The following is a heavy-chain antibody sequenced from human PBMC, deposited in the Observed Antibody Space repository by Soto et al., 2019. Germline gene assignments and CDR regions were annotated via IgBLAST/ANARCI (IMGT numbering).Heavy chain of an antibody. J-gene: IGHJ4*02. CDR3: ARQWLVHVSFDY. V-gene: IGHV4-39*01. CDR2: IYCSGST. CDR1: GVFISSSSYN. D-gene: IGHD6-19*01. Sequence: SETLSLTCTVSGVFISSSSYNWGWIRQPPGKGLEWIGSIYCSGSTYYDPSLKSRVTMSVDTSNNQFSLKLSSVTAADTAVYYCARQWLVHVSFDYWGQGTLVTVSS.